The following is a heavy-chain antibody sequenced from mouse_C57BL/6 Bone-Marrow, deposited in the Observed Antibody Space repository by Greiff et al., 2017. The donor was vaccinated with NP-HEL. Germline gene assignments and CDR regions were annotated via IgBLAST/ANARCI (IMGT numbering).Heavy chain of an antibody. V-gene: IGHV5-12*01. J-gene: IGHJ4*01. CDR1: GFTFSDYY. D-gene: IGHD2-3*01. Sequence: EVQGVEPGGGLVQPGGSLKLSCAASGFTFSDYYMYWVRQTPEKWLEWVAYISNGGGSTYYPDTVKGRFTISRDNAKNTLYLQMSRLKSEDTAMYYCARNDDSRAMNYWGQGTSVTVSS. CDR2: ISNGGGST. CDR3: ARNDDSRAMNY.